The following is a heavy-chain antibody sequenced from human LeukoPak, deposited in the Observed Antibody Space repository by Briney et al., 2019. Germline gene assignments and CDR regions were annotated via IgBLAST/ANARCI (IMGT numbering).Heavy chain of an antibody. CDR2: IIPIFGIA. CDR1: GGTFSSYA. J-gene: IGHJ4*02. V-gene: IGHV1-69*04. Sequence: GASVKVSCKASGGTFSSYAISWVRQAPGQGLEWMGRIIPIFGIANYAQKFQGRVTITADKSTSTAYMELSSLRSEDTAVYYCARDHHVDTAMVVAGGLDYWGQGTLVTVSS. D-gene: IGHD5-18*01. CDR3: ARDHHVDTAMVVAGGLDY.